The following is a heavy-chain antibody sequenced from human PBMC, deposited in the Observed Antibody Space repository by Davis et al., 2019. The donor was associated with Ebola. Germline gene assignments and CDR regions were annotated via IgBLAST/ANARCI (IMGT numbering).Heavy chain of an antibody. CDR1: GFTFSDYY. Sequence: PGGSLRLSCAASGFTFSDYYMSWVRQSPGKGLEWVAYISNGGSTISYADPVKGRFTISRDNAKNSLYLQMSSLRAEDTGVYYCARARLEWHFDYWGQGTLVTVSS. V-gene: IGHV3-11*01. CDR2: ISNGGSTI. J-gene: IGHJ4*02. D-gene: IGHD1-1*01. CDR3: ARARLEWHFDY.